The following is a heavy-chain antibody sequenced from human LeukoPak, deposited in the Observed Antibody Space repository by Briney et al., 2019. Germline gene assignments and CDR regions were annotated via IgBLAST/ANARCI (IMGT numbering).Heavy chain of an antibody. CDR3: ARSIVGAPGY. V-gene: IGHV4-39*02. CDR2: IYYSGST. CDR1: GDSISSSSHY. J-gene: IGHJ4*02. D-gene: IGHD1-26*01. Sequence: SETLSLTCTVSGDSISSSSHYWGWIRQPPGKGLEWIGNIYYSGSTYYSPSLKSRVTISVDTSKNHFFLNLSSVTAADTAMYYCARSIVGAPGYWGQGTLVTVSS.